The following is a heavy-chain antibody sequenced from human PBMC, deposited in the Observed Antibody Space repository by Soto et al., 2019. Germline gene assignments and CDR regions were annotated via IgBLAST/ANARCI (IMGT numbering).Heavy chain of an antibody. CDR2: IIPIFGTA. CDR3: ARKGYCSGGSCYAGTSKGYTYYYGMDV. V-gene: IGHV1-69*13. Sequence: SVKVSCKASGGTFSSYAISWVRQAPGQGLEWMGGIIPIFGTANYAQKFQGRVTITADESTSTAYMELSSLRSEDTAVYYCARKGYCSGGSCYAGTSKGYTYYYGMDVWGQGTTVT. D-gene: IGHD2-15*01. J-gene: IGHJ6*02. CDR1: GGTFSSYA.